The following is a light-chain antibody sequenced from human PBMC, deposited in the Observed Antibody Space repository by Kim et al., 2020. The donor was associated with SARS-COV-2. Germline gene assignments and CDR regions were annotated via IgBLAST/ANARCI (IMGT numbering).Light chain of an antibody. J-gene: IGKJ4*01. Sequence: EIVLTQSPGTLSLSPGERATLSCRASQSVSSSYLAWYQQKPGQAPRLLIYGASSRATGIPDRFSGRWSGTDFTLTISRLEPEVFAVYYWQQYGRPPALTFGGGTKVDIK. CDR3: QQYGRPPALT. CDR2: GAS. CDR1: QSVSSSY. V-gene: IGKV3-20*01.